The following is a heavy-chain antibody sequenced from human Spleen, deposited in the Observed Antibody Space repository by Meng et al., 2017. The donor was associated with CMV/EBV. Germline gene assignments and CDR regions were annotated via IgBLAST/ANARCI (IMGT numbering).Heavy chain of an antibody. J-gene: IGHJ6*02. CDR3: ARGLRYRYYGSGSYLDV. CDR1: GYSISSGYY. V-gene: IGHV4-38-2*02. CDR2: IYHSGST. D-gene: IGHD3-10*01. Sequence: SETLSLTCTVSGYSISSGYYWGWIRQPPGKGLEWIGSIYHSGSTYYSPSLKSRVTISVDTSKNQFSLKLSSVTAADTAVYYCARGLRYRYYGSGSYLDVWGQGTTVTVSS.